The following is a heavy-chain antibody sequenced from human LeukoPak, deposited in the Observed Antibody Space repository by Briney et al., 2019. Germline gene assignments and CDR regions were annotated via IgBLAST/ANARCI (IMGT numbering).Heavy chain of an antibody. Sequence: PSETLSLTCTVSGDSISSSSDYSGWIRQSPGKGLEWIVTIYYSVSTYYNPALKSRVTISINTSKNKFSLKLKSVTAADTAVYYCARPKVGDGDYAGNWFDPWGQGILVTVSS. CDR2: IYYSVST. J-gene: IGHJ5*02. V-gene: IGHV4-39*01. D-gene: IGHD4-17*01. CDR1: GDSISSSSDY. CDR3: ARPKVGDGDYAGNWFDP.